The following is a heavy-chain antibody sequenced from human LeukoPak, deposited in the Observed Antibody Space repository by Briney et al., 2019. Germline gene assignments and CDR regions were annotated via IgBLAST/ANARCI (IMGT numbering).Heavy chain of an antibody. Sequence: GASVKVSCKASGHTFTGYYMHWVRQAPGQGLEWMGWINPNSGGTNYAQKFQGRVTMTRDTSISTAYMELSRLRSDDTAVYYCAREVLSMGAQGGCFDYWGQGTLVTVSS. CDR2: INPNSGGT. J-gene: IGHJ4*02. D-gene: IGHD2-8*01. CDR1: GHTFTGYY. V-gene: IGHV1-2*02. CDR3: AREVLSMGAQGGCFDY.